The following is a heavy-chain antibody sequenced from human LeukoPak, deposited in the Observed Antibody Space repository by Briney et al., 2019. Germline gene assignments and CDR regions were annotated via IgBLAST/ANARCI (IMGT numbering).Heavy chain of an antibody. CDR1: GFRFSDYG. Sequence: GGSLRLSCAASGFRFSDYGMHWVRQAPGKGLEWVAVIWYDGSNKYYEASVKGRFTISRDNSKNTLYLQMNSLTVDDTAVYCCVRDDANYFDSSGYSLPEQWGQGTLVTVSS. CDR3: VRDDANYFDSSGYSLPEQ. CDR2: IWYDGSNK. D-gene: IGHD3-22*01. V-gene: IGHV3-33*01. J-gene: IGHJ4*02.